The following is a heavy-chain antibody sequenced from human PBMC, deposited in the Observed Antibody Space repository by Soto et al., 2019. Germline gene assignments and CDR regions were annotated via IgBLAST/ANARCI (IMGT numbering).Heavy chain of an antibody. Sequence: TSETLSLTCTVSGGSISSSSYYWGWIRQPPGKGLEWIGSIYHSGSTYYNPSLKSRVTISVDRSKNQFSLKLSSVTAADTAVYYCARDQGSNWFDPWGQGTLVTVSS. CDR3: ARDQGSNWFDP. V-gene: IGHV4-39*07. D-gene: IGHD2-15*01. J-gene: IGHJ5*02. CDR1: GGSISSSSYY. CDR2: IYHSGST.